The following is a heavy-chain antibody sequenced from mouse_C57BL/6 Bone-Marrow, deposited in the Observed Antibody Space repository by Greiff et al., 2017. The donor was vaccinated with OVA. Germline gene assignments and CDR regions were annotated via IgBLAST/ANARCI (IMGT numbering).Heavy chain of an antibody. D-gene: IGHD1-1*01. CDR1: GYTFTDYY. J-gene: IGHJ1*03. V-gene: IGHV1-26*01. Sequence: VQLQQSGPELVKPGASVKISCKASGYTFTDYYMNWVKQSHGKSLEWIGDINPNNGGTSYNQKFKGKATLTVDKSSSTAYMELRSLTSEDSAVYYCARRINYYGSRGWYFDVWGTGTTVTVSS. CDR2: INPNNGGT. CDR3: ARRINYYGSRGWYFDV.